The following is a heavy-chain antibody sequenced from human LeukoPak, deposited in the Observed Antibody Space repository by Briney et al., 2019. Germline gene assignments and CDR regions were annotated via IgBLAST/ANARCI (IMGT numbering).Heavy chain of an antibody. V-gene: IGHV5-51*01. CDR2: IYPGDSDT. Sequence: GASLQISCKGSGCRFTSYWIGWVRQLPGKGLEGMGIIYPGDSDTRYSPSFQGQVTISADKSISTAYLQWSSLKASDTAMYYCARCPSIAVAGTGFDYWGQGTLVTVSS. J-gene: IGHJ4*02. CDR1: GCRFTSYW. CDR3: ARCPSIAVAGTGFDY. D-gene: IGHD6-19*01.